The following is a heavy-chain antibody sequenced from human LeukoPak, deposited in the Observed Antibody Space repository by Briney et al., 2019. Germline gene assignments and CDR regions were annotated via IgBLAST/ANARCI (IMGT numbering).Heavy chain of an antibody. J-gene: IGHJ4*02. V-gene: IGHV3-23*01. Sequence: GGSLRLSCAASGFTFSSHAMGWVRQAPGKGLEWVSGIGGLGGSTYYAGSAKGRFTISRDNSQNTLYLHMNSLRADDTAVYYCARDPGVVAFHYFDYWGQGSLVTVSS. CDR3: ARDPGVVAFHYFDY. CDR2: IGGLGGST. D-gene: IGHD3-3*01. CDR1: GFTFSSHA.